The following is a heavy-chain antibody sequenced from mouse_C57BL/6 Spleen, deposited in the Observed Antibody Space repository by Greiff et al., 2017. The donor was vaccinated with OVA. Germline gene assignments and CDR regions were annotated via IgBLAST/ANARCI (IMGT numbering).Heavy chain of an antibody. CDR1: GYTFTSYW. D-gene: IGHD1-1*01. V-gene: IGHV1-64*01. Sequence: VKLQQPGAELVKPGASVKLSCKASGYTFTSYWMHWVKQRPGQGLEWIGMIHPNSGSTNYNEKFKSKATLTVDKSSSTAYMQLSSLTSEDSAVYYCARPYGSPSWFAYWGQGTLVTVSA. J-gene: IGHJ3*01. CDR3: ARPYGSPSWFAY. CDR2: IHPNSGST.